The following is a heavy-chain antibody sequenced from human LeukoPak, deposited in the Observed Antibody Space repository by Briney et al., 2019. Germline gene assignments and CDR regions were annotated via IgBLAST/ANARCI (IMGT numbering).Heavy chain of an antibody. V-gene: IGHV3-48*04. J-gene: IGHJ5*02. D-gene: IGHD3-10*01. CDR2: ISSSGSTK. Sequence: GGSLRLSCAASGFTFSNYNMNWVRQAPGKGLEWVSYISSSGSTKYYADSVKGRFTISRDNAKNLLYLQMDSLRVEDTAVYYCASMASGVGSWGQGTLVTVSS. CDR1: GFTFSNYN. CDR3: ASMASGVGS.